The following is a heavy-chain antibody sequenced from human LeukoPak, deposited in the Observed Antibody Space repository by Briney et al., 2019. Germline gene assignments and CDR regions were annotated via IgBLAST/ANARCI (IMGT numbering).Heavy chain of an antibody. CDR2: ITWDAGST. D-gene: IGHD3-10*01. Sequence: GGSLRLSCAASGFTFDDYAMHWVRQAPGKGLEWVSLITWDAGSTYYADSVKGRFTISRDNTKNSLYLQMNSLRAEDTALYYCAKDSCDSGSQHFDYWGQGTLVTVSS. J-gene: IGHJ4*02. CDR1: GFTFDDYA. V-gene: IGHV3-43D*04. CDR3: AKDSCDSGSQHFDY.